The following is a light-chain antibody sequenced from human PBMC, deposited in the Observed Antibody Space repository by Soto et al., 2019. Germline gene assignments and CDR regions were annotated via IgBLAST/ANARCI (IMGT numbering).Light chain of an antibody. CDR2: EVS. V-gene: IGLV2-14*01. Sequence: QSVLTQPASVSGSPGQSITISCTGASSDVGGYDFVSWYQQHPGKAPKLMIYEVSNRPSGVSSRFSGSKSGNTASLTISGLQADDEADYYCSSYTCSSDFYVFGTGTKLTVL. CDR1: SSDVGGYDF. J-gene: IGLJ1*01. CDR3: SSYTCSSDFYV.